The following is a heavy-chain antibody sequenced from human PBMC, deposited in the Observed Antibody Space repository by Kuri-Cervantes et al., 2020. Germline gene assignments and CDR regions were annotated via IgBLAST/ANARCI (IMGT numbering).Heavy chain of an antibody. CDR3: ARGPPNTYYYGSGSYWRGWFDP. D-gene: IGHD3-10*01. Sequence: SETLSLTCTVSGGSISSSSYYWGWIRQPPGKGLEWIGSIYYSGSTYYNPSLKSRVTISVDTSKNQFSLKLSSVTAADTAVYYCARGPPNTYYYGSGSYWRGWFDPWGQGTLVTVSS. CDR1: GGSISSSSYY. J-gene: IGHJ5*02. CDR2: IYYSGST. V-gene: IGHV4-39*07.